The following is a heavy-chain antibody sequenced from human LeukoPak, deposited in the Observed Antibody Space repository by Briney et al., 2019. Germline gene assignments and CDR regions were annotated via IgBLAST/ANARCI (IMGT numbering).Heavy chain of an antibody. CDR3: ALADSSSWPYYYYMDV. Sequence: GGSLRLSCAASGFTFSSYSMNWVRQAPGKGLEWVSSISSSSSYIYYADSVKGRFTISRDNAKNSLYLQMNSLRAEDTAVYYCALADSSSWPYYYYMDVWGKGTTVTVSS. D-gene: IGHD6-13*01. CDR1: GFTFSSYS. V-gene: IGHV3-21*01. J-gene: IGHJ6*03. CDR2: ISSSSSYI.